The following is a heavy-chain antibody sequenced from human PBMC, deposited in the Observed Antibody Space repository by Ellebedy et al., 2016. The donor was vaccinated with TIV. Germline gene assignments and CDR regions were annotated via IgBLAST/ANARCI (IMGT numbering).Heavy chain of an antibody. J-gene: IGHJ4*02. CDR2: IGSSSGYI. V-gene: IGHV3-21*01. CDR3: ARDRIVGAKSYGY. D-gene: IGHD1-26*01. Sequence: GESLKISCAASGFTFNSYNMHWVRQAPGKGLEWVSSIGSSSGYIYYADSVKGRFTISRDNAENSLYLQMNSLRAEDTAVYYCARDRIVGAKSYGYWGQGALVTVSS. CDR1: GFTFNSYN.